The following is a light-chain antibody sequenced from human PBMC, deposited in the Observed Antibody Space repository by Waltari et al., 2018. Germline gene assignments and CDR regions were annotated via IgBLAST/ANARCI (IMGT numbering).Light chain of an antibody. CDR3: QHYVALPAT. CDR2: GAS. Sequence: EIVLTQSPDTLSLSPGERATISCRASQSVGRSLAWYQQKPSQAPGLLIFGASNRATGIPDRFSGSGSGTDFSLTISRLEPEDFAVYYCQHYVALPATFGQGTKVEIK. V-gene: IGKV3-20*01. J-gene: IGKJ1*01. CDR1: QSVGRS.